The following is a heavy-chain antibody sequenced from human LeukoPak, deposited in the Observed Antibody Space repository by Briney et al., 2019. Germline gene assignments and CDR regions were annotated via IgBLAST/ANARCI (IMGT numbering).Heavy chain of an antibody. J-gene: IGHJ4*02. D-gene: IGHD3-22*01. V-gene: IGHV4-39*07. CDR1: GGSISGGNYY. CDR2: IYYSGSP. Sequence: SETLSLTCTVSGGSISGGNYYWGWIRQPPGRGLEWIGSIYYSGSPYYNPSLKSRLTISIDTSKNQFSLTLSSVTAADTAVYYCARDWDYYDSISSYWGQGTLVTVSS. CDR3: ARDWDYYDSISSY.